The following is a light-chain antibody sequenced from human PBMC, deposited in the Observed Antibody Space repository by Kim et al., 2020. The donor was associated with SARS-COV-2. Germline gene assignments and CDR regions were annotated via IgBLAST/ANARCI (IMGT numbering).Light chain of an antibody. CDR1: NIGSKS. CDR2: YDS. Sequence: APGKTDRITCGGNNIGSKSVLWYQQKPGQAPVLVIYYDSDRPSGIPERFSGSNSGNTATLTISRVEAGDEADYYCQVWDSSSDHWVFGGGTKLTVL. J-gene: IGLJ3*02. CDR3: QVWDSSSDHWV. V-gene: IGLV3-21*04.